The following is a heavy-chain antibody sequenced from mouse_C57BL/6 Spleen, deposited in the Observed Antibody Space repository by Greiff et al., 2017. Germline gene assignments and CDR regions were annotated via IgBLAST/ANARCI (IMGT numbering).Heavy chain of an antibody. J-gene: IGHJ3*01. CDR1: GFTFTDYY. V-gene: IGHV7-3*01. CDR3: ARWGVYDGYYVAY. Sequence: DVKLVESGGGLVQPGGSLSLSCAASGFTFTDYYMSWVRQPPGKALEWLGFIRNKANGYTTEYSASVQGRFTISRDNSQSILYLQMNALRAEDSATYYCARWGVYDGYYVAYWGQGTLVTVSA. CDR2: IRNKANGYTT. D-gene: IGHD2-3*01.